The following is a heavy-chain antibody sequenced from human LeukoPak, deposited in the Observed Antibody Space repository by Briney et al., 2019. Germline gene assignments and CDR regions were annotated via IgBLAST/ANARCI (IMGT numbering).Heavy chain of an antibody. J-gene: IGHJ4*02. CDR2: IYYSGST. CDR3: ARDGGDEILDY. Sequence: SQTLSLTCTVSGGSISSGGYYWSWIRQHQGKGLEWIGYIYYSGSTYYNPSLKSRVTISIDTSKNQFSLRLSSVTAADTALYYYARDGGDEILDYWGQGTLVTVSS. D-gene: IGHD4-17*01. CDR1: GGSISSGGYY. V-gene: IGHV4-31*03.